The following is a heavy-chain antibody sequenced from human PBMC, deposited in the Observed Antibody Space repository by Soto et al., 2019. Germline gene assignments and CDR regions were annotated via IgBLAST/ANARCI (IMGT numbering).Heavy chain of an antibody. CDR1: GYTFTSNS. Sequence: ASVKVSCKASGYTFTSNSIGWVRQAPGQGLEWMGWIKVYNGNTKYAQQLQGRVTLTTDTSTSTAYMDLRSLRSDETAVYYCARAGIAVAGPMFRFDPWGQGTLVTVSS. D-gene: IGHD6-19*01. V-gene: IGHV1-18*04. CDR3: ARAGIAVAGPMFRFDP. CDR2: IKVYNGNT. J-gene: IGHJ5*02.